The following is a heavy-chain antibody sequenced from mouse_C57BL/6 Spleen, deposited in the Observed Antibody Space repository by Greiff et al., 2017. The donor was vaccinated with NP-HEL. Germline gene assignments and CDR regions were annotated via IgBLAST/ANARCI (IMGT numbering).Heavy chain of an antibody. D-gene: IGHD3-3*01. CDR1: GFTFSSYA. J-gene: IGHJ3*01. Sequence: EVQLVESGGGLVKPGGSLKLSCAASGFTFSSYAMSWVRQTPEKRLEWVATISDGGSYTYYPDNVKGRFTISRDNAKNNLYLQMSHLKSEDTAMYYCARGGGPLAYWGQGTRVTVSA. CDR3: ARGGGPLAY. V-gene: IGHV5-4*01. CDR2: ISDGGSYT.